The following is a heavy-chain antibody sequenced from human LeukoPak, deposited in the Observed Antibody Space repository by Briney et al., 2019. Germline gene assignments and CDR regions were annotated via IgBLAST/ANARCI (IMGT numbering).Heavy chain of an antibody. CDR3: AELGITMIGGV. CDR2: ITSSGTYI. J-gene: IGHJ6*04. CDR1: GFTFNNYN. V-gene: IGHV3-21*01. Sequence: GGSLRLSCATSGFTFNNYNMNWVRQAPGRALEWVSSITSSGTYIFYADSVKGRFTISRDNAKNSLYLQMNSLRAEDAAVYYCAELGITMIGGVWGKGTTVTISS. D-gene: IGHD3-10*02.